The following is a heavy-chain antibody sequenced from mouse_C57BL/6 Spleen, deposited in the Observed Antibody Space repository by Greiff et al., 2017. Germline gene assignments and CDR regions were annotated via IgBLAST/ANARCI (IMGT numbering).Heavy chain of an antibody. V-gene: IGHV1-72*01. Sequence: VQLQQPGAELVKPGASVKLSCKASGYTFTSYWMHWVKQRPGRGLEWIGRIDPNSGGTKYNEKFKSKATLTVDKPSSTAYMPLSSLTSEDSAVYYCARGDYGSSSAMDYWGQGPSVTVSS. CDR2: IDPNSGGT. D-gene: IGHD1-1*01. CDR3: ARGDYGSSSAMDY. CDR1: GYTFTSYW. J-gene: IGHJ4*01.